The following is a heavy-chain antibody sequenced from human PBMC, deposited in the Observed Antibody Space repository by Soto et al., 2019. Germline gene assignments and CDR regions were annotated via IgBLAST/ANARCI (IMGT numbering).Heavy chain of an antibody. D-gene: IGHD3-10*01. J-gene: IGHJ4*02. CDR3: ARDSPWEFYYGSGSYYFDY. Sequence: QVQLVESGGGVVQPGRSLRLSCAASGFTFSSYAMHWVRQAPGKGLEWVAVISYDGSNKYYADSVKGRFTISRDNSKNTLYLQMNSLRAEDTAVYYCARDSPWEFYYGSGSYYFDYWGQGTLVTVSS. V-gene: IGHV3-30-3*01. CDR1: GFTFSSYA. CDR2: ISYDGSNK.